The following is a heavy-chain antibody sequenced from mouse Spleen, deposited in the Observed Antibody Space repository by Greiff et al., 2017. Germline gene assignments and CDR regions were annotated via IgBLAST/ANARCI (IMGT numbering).Heavy chain of an antibody. J-gene: IGHJ3*01. Sequence: LQESGPELVKPGASVKISCKASGYAFSSSWMNWVKQRPGKGLEWIGRIYPGDGDTNYNGKFKGKATLTADKSSSTAYMQLSSLTSEDSAVYFCATLGDWDGGFAYWGQGTLVTVSA. CDR3: ATLGDWDGGFAY. D-gene: IGHD4-1*01. V-gene: IGHV1-82*01. CDR1: GYAFSSSW. CDR2: IYPGDGDT.